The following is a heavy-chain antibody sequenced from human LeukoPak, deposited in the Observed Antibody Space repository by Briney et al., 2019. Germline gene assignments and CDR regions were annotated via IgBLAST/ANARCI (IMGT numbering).Heavy chain of an antibody. Sequence: PGGSLRLSCAASGFTFSSYGMHWVRQAPGKGLEWVAVISSDGSKKFYVDSVKGRFTISRDNSKNTLYLQMNSLRAEDTAVYYCARDTKYQLLSWGQGTLVTVSS. CDR1: GFTFSSYG. J-gene: IGHJ4*02. V-gene: IGHV3-30*03. CDR2: ISSDGSKK. D-gene: IGHD2-2*01. CDR3: ARDTKYQLLS.